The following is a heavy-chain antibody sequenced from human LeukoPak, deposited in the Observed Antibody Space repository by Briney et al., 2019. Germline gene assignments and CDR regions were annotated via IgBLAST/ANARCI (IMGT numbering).Heavy chain of an antibody. CDR3: AKEWEH. Sequence: GGSLRLSCAASGFTFSSYGMHWVRQAPGKGLEWVAVISYDGSNKYYADSVKGRFTISRDNSKNTLYLQMNSLRAEDTAVYYCAKEWEHWGQGTLVIVSS. CDR2: ISYDGSNK. CDR1: GFTFSSYG. V-gene: IGHV3-30*18. J-gene: IGHJ1*01. D-gene: IGHD1-26*01.